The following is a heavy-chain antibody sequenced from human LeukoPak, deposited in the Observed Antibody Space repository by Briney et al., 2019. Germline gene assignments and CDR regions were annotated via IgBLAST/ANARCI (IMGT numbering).Heavy chain of an antibody. D-gene: IGHD1-26*01. Sequence: PSETLSLTCSVSGGSISSYYWSWIRQPAGKGLEWIGRIYTSGSTNYNPSLKSRVTMSVDTSKNQFSLKLGSVTAADTALYYCAGGGPYSGSYYPFDYWGQGILVTVSS. CDR1: GGSISSYY. J-gene: IGHJ4*02. CDR3: AGGGPYSGSYYPFDY. CDR2: IYTSGST. V-gene: IGHV4-4*07.